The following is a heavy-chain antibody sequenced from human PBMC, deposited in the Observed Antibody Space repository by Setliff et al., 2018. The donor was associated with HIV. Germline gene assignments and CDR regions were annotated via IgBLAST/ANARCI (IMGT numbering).Heavy chain of an antibody. J-gene: IGHJ6*02. CDR2: IIPILGIA. Sequence: GASVKVSCKSSGGTFSRYAISWVRQAPGQGLEWMGGIIPILGIANYAQKFQGRVTMTRDTSTSTVYMELSSLRSEDTAVYYCARSYYYGSGSYIGYYYYGMDVWGQGTTVTVSS. CDR1: GGTFSRYA. D-gene: IGHD3-10*01. V-gene: IGHV1-69*10. CDR3: ARSYYYGSGSYIGYYYYGMDV.